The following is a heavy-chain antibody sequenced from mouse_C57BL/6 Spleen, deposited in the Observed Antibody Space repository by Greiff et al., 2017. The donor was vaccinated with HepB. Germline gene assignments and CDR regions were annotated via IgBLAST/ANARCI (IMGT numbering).Heavy chain of an antibody. CDR3: ARVTVVGDFDY. CDR1: GFTFSDYG. D-gene: IGHD1-1*01. V-gene: IGHV5-15*04. J-gene: IGHJ2*01. Sequence: EVKLVESGGGLVQPGGSLKLSCAASGFTFSDYGMAWVRQAPRKGPAWVAFISNLAYSIYYADTVTGRFTIARENAKNTLYLEMSSLRSEDTAMYYCARVTVVGDFDYWGQGTTLTVSS. CDR2: ISNLAYSI.